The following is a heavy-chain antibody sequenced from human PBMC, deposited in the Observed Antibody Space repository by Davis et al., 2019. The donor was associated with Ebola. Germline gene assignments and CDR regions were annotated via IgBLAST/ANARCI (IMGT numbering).Heavy chain of an antibody. CDR1: GVSISNHY. V-gene: IGHV4-4*07. D-gene: IGHD6-19*01. J-gene: IGHJ2*01. Sequence: SETLSLTCTVSGVSISNHYWSWVRQPAGKELEWIGRIYSSGNTYYNPSLKSRVTMSLDTSKNQFSLNLNSVTAADTAVYYCARAVGYSSGWYFWYFDLWGRGTLVTVSS. CDR2: IYSSGNT. CDR3: ARAVGYSSGWYFWYFDL.